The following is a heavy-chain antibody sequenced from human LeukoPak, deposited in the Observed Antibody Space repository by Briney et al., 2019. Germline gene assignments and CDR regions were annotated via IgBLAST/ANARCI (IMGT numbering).Heavy chain of an antibody. V-gene: IGHV3-7*01. D-gene: IGHD5-12*01. Sequence: GGSLRLSCAASGFTFSIYWMSWVRQAPGKGLEWVANINQDGSQKYYVDSVKGRFTISRDNAKNSFFLQMNSLRAEDTAVYYCARDSGVATTAFDYWGQGTLVTVSS. CDR3: ARDSGVATTAFDY. J-gene: IGHJ4*02. CDR2: INQDGSQK. CDR1: GFTFSIYW.